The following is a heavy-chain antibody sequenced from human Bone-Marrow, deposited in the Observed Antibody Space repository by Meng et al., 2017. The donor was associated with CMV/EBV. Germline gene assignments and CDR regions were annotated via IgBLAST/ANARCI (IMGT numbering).Heavy chain of an antibody. CDR1: GFTFSSYA. V-gene: IGHV3-30-3*01. CDR2: ISYDGSNK. D-gene: IGHD3-16*01. CDR3: APPGGY. J-gene: IGHJ4*02. Sequence: GGSLRLSCAASGFTFSSYAMHWVRQAPGKGLEWVAVISYDGSNKYYADSVKGRFTISRDNSKNTLYLQMNSLRPEDSGVYYCAPPGGYWGQGTLVTGSS.